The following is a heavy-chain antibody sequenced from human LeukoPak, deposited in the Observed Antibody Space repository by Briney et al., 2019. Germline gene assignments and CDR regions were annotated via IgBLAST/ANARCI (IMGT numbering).Heavy chain of an antibody. CDR1: GGSISSSSYY. V-gene: IGHV4-39*07. D-gene: IGHD4-11*01. J-gene: IGHJ4*02. CDR2: IYYSGST. Sequence: SETLSLTCTVSGGSISSSSYYWGWIRQPPGKGLEWIGSIYYSGSTYYNPSLKSRVTISVDTSKNQFSLKLSSVTAADTAVYYCARPSNYGTYYFDYWGQGTLVTVSS. CDR3: ARPSNYGTYYFDY.